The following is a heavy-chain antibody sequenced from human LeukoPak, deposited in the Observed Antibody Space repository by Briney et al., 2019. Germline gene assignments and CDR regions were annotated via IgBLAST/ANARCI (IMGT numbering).Heavy chain of an antibody. V-gene: IGHV1-69-2*01. CDR1: GYTFTDYY. D-gene: IGHD2-2*01. CDR2: VDPEDGET. CDR3: ATDQVVPAAMYY. Sequence: ASVKVSCEVSGYTFTDYYMHWVQQAPGKGLEWMGLVDPEDGETIYAEKFQGRVTITADTSTDTAYMELSSLRSEDTAVYYCATDQVVPAAMYYWGQGTLVTVSS. J-gene: IGHJ4*02.